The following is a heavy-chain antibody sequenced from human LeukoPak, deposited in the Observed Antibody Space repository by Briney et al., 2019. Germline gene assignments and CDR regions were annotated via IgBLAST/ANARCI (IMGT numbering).Heavy chain of an antibody. CDR1: GYTFTGYY. Sequence: GASVKVSCKASGYTFTGYYMHWVRQAPGQGLEWMGWINPNSGGTNYAQKFHDGVTMTRDTSIRTAYMEVSRLRSDDTAVYYCARSPDILTGENFDYWGQGTLVTVSS. J-gene: IGHJ4*02. D-gene: IGHD3-9*01. V-gene: IGHV1-2*02. CDR2: INPNSGGT. CDR3: ARSPDILTGENFDY.